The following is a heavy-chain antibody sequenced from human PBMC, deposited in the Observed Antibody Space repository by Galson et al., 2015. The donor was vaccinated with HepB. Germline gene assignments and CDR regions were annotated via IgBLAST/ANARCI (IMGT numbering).Heavy chain of an antibody. CDR3: ARDYYGSGSYGRFDP. CDR2: IGSSGDYT. Sequence: SLRLSCAASGITFKDYYMSWMRQAPGKGLEWVSRIGSSGDYTTYAESVKGRFTISRANAKKSLYPQMNNLRAEDTAVYYCARDYYGSGSYGRFDPWGQGTLVTVSS. J-gene: IGHJ5*02. V-gene: IGHV3-11*06. D-gene: IGHD3-10*01. CDR1: GITFKDYY.